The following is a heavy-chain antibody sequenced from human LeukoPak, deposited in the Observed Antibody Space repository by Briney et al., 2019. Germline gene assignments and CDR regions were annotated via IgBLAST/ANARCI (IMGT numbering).Heavy chain of an antibody. D-gene: IGHD3-22*01. V-gene: IGHV4-59*01. CDR3: ARGTYYYDSFDY. CDR2: IYYSGST. J-gene: IGHJ4*02. CDR1: GGSISSYY. Sequence: SETLSLTCTASGGSISSYYWSWIRQPPGKGLEWIGYIYYSGSTNYNPSLKSRVTISVDTSKNQFSLKLSSVTAADTAVYYCARGTYYYDSFDYWGQGTLVTVSS.